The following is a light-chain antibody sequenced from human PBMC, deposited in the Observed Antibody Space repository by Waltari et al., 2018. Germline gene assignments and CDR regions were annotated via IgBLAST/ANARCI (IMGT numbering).Light chain of an antibody. CDR2: AAS. CDR1: QSISSY. J-gene: IGKJ1*01. CDR3: QQSYSTPWT. V-gene: IGKV1-39*01. Sequence: DIQMTQSPSSLSASVGDRVTITCRASQSISSYLNWYQQKPGKAPKVLISAASSLQSGVPSRFSCSGSGTDFTLTISSLQPEDFATYYCQQSYSTPWTFGQGTKVEIK.